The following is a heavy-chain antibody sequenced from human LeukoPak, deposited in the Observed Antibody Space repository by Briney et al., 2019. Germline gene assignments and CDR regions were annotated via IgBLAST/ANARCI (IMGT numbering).Heavy chain of an antibody. Sequence: GGSLRLSCAASGFTFSTYIMNWVRQTPGKGLEWVSSIGTSTSYIYYADSVKGRFTISRDNAKNSLYLEMNSLRAEDTAVYYCARDALGVTTYIDYWGQGTLVTVSS. J-gene: IGHJ4*02. CDR2: IGTSTSYI. D-gene: IGHD4-17*01. V-gene: IGHV3-21*01. CDR1: GFTFSTYI. CDR3: ARDALGVTTYIDY.